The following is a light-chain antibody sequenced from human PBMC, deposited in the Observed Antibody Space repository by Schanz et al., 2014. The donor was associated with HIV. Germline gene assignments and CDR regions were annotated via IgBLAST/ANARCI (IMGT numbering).Light chain of an antibody. J-gene: IGLJ2*01. CDR3: SSYTSSSTLVV. CDR2: EVR. CDR1: SSDIGNYNL. Sequence: QSALTQPASVSGSPGQSITISCTGTSSDIGNYNLVSWFQHHPGEAPKIMIFEVRKRPSGVSGRFSGSKSGNTASLTISGLQPEDEADYYCSSYTSSSTLVVFGGGTKLTVL. V-gene: IGLV2-14*02.